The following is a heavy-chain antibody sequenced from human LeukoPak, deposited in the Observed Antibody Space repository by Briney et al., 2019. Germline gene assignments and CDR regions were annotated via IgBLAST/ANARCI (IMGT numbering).Heavy chain of an antibody. D-gene: IGHD2-2*01. V-gene: IGHV3-74*03. CDR3: VRSRFTTSSFDY. J-gene: IGHJ4*02. CDR1: GFTFSSSW. CDR2: INSDESVT. Sequence: GGSLRLSCAASGFTFSSSWMQWVRQAPGQRLVWVSRINSDESVTTYTNSVKGRFTISRDNAKNTLYLQMNSLRAEDTAMYYCVRSRFTTSSFDYWGQGTLVTVSS.